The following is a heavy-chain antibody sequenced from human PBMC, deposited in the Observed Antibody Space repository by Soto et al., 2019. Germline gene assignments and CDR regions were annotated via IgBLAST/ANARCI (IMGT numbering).Heavy chain of an antibody. CDR1: GGSFSGYY. Sequence: SETLSLTCAVYGGSFSGYYWSWIRQPPGKGLEWIGEINHSGSTNYNPSLKSRVTISVDTSKNQFSLKLSSVTAADTAVYYCAPSIAVAGGGFYFDYWGQGTLVTVTS. V-gene: IGHV4-34*01. CDR3: APSIAVAGGGFYFDY. CDR2: INHSGST. D-gene: IGHD6-19*01. J-gene: IGHJ4*02.